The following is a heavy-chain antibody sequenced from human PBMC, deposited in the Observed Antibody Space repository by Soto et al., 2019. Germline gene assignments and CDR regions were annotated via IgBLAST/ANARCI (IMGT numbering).Heavy chain of an antibody. J-gene: IGHJ4*02. CDR3: ARVWGTTVTTSYYFDY. CDR1: GFTFGIYD. CDR2: ISSSSSYT. V-gene: IGHV3-11*06. D-gene: IGHD4-17*01. Sequence: GGSLRLSCAASGFTFGIYDMHWVRQAPGKGLEWVSYISSSSSYTNYADSVKGRFTISRDNAKNSLYLQMNSLRAEDTAVYYCARVWGTTVTTSYYFDYWGQGTLVTVSS.